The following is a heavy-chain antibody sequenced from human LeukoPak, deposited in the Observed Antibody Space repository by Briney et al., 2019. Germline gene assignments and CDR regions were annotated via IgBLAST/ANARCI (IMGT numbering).Heavy chain of an antibody. CDR2: IYYSGST. V-gene: IGHV4-39*02. J-gene: IGHJ3*02. Sequence: SETLSLTCTVSGGSISSSSYYWGWIRQPPGKGLEWIGSIYYSGSTYHNPSLKSRVTISVDTSKNHFSLKLSSVTAADTAVYYCARLRGLGPSDAFDIWGQGTMVTVSS. CDR3: ARLRGLGPSDAFDI. D-gene: IGHD2-15*01. CDR1: GGSISSSSYY.